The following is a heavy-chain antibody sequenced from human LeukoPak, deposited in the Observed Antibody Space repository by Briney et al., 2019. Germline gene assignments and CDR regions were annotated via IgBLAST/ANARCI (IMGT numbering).Heavy chain of an antibody. CDR3: AKGVSSSYLISYYYYMDV. CDR1: GFTFSSYA. D-gene: IGHD6-6*01. J-gene: IGHJ6*03. CDR2: ISGSGGST. V-gene: IGHV3-23*01. Sequence: PGGSLRLSCAASGFTFSSYAMSWIRQAPGKGLEWVSAISGSGGSTYYADSVKGRFTISRDNSKNTLYLQMNSLRAEDTAVYYCAKGVSSSYLISYYYYMDVWGKGTTVTVSS.